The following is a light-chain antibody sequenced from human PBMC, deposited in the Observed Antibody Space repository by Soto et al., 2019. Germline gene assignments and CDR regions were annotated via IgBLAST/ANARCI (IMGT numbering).Light chain of an antibody. J-gene: IGKJ1*01. Sequence: EIEMTQSPAALSVSRGQSVTLSCRSSQNIGGNLAWYQQRPGQSPRLLIYAASDRATGVPARFSGSGSGTEFTLTINSLQSEDFAVYYCQQYAQSWTFGQGTKVDI. CDR1: QNIGGN. CDR2: AAS. V-gene: IGKV3-15*01. CDR3: QQYAQSWT.